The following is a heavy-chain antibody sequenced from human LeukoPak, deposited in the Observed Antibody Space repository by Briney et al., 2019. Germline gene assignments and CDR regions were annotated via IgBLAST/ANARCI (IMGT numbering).Heavy chain of an antibody. Sequence: GGSLRLSCAASGFIFNDYAMSWVRQAPGKGLDCVSVISASGGKTYYAASVKGRFTISRDTSKTKISLQMNSLRVEDSAVYYCAKWTRTTLFRGDRARFDSWGQGTLVTVSS. V-gene: IGHV3-23*01. CDR1: GFIFNDYA. J-gene: IGHJ4*02. CDR3: AKWTRTTLFRGDRARFDS. D-gene: IGHD3-10*01. CDR2: ISASGGKT.